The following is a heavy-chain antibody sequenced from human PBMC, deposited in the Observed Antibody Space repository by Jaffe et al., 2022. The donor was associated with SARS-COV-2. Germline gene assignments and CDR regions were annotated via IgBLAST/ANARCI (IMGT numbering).Heavy chain of an antibody. V-gene: IGHV4-30-4*01. D-gene: IGHD6-19*01. J-gene: IGHJ3*02. CDR3: ARDRVAVAGTGLLGGAFDI. CDR1: GGSISSGDYY. Sequence: QVQLQESGPGLVKPSQTLSLTCTVSGGSISSGDYYWSWIRQPPGKGLEWIGYIYYSGSTYYNPSLKSRVTISVDTSKNQFSLKLSSVTAADTAVYYCARDRVAVAGTGLLGGAFDIWGQGTMVTVSS. CDR2: IYYSGST.